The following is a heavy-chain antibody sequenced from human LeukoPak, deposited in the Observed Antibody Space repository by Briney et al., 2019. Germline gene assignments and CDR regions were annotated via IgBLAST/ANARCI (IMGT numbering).Heavy chain of an antibody. D-gene: IGHD1-26*01. J-gene: IGHJ4*02. CDR1: GFTFNSYT. CDR2: MTTGRNYI. CDR3: ARVVGGSYYEGLLDF. V-gene: IGHV3-21*01. Sequence: GGSLRLSCAASGFTFNSYTMGWVRQAPGKGPEWVSSMTTGRNYIYYADSVKGRFTISRDNAKNSLFLQMTSLRAEDTAMYYCARVVGGSYYEGLLDFWGQGTLVTVSS.